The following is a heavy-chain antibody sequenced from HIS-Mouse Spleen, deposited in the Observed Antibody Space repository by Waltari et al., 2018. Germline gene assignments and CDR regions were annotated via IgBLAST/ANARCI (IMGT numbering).Heavy chain of an antibody. CDR3: AKDGRSLNY. Sequence: VQLVESGGGLVQPGWSLRLSCAASGFPFDDYAMHWVRQSPGKGLEWVSGISWNSGSIGYADSVKGRFTISRDNAKNSLYLQMNSLRAEDTALYYCAKDGRSLNYWGQGTLVTVSS. CDR2: ISWNSGSI. CDR1: GFPFDDYA. V-gene: IGHV3-9*01. J-gene: IGHJ4*02.